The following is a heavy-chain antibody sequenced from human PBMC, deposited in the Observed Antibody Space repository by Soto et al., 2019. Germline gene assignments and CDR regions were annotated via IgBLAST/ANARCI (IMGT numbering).Heavy chain of an antibody. CDR3: ARLFADYYDSSGYYYGGGWFDP. J-gene: IGHJ5*02. D-gene: IGHD3-22*01. CDR1: GYTFTGYG. Sequence: APVKVSCKASGYTFTGYGISWVRQAPGQGLGWMGWINPNSGGTNYAQKFQGWVTMTRDTSISTAYMELSRLRSDDTAVYYCARLFADYYDSSGYYYGGGWFDPWGQGTLVTVSS. V-gene: IGHV1-2*04. CDR2: INPNSGGT.